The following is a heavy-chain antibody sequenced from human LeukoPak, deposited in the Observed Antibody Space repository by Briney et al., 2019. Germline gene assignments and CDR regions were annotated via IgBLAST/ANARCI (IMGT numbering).Heavy chain of an antibody. CDR3: AELGITMIGGV. CDR1: GFTFSSYG. V-gene: IGHV3-48*04. J-gene: IGHJ6*04. CDR2: ISSTGSTI. D-gene: IGHD3-10*02. Sequence: PGGSLRLSCAASGFTFSSYGMSWVRQAPGKGLEWVSYISSTGSTIYYADSVKGRFTISRDNAKNSLYLQMNSLRAEDTAVYYCAELGITMIGGVWGKGTTVTISS.